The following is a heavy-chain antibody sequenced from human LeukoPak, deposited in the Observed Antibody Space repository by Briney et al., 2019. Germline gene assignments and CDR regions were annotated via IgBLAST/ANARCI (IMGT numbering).Heavy chain of an antibody. V-gene: IGHV4-31*03. Sequence: PSETLSLTCTVSGGSISSGGYYWSWIRQHPGKGLEWIGYIYYSGSTYYNPSLKSRVTISVDTSKNQFSLKLSSVTAADTAVYYCARDPGLGYGFDYWGQGTLVTVSS. J-gene: IGHJ4*02. CDR2: IYYSGST. CDR1: GGSISSGGYY. D-gene: IGHD5-18*01. CDR3: ARDPGLGYGFDY.